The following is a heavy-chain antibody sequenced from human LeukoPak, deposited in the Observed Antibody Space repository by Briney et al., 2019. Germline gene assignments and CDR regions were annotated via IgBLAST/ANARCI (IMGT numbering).Heavy chain of an antibody. V-gene: IGHV3-23*01. D-gene: IGHD2-2*01. CDR2: ISGSGGST. CDR3: AKEGYCSSTSCSAKPTHITIFGVVPGNYMDV. CDR1: GFTFSSYA. J-gene: IGHJ6*03. Sequence: GGSLRLSCAASGFTFSSYAMSWVRQAPGKGLEWVSAISGSGGSTYYADSVKGRFTISRDNSKNTLYLQMNSLRAEDTAVYYCAKEGYCSSTSCSAKPTHITIFGVVPGNYMDVWGKGTTVTVSS.